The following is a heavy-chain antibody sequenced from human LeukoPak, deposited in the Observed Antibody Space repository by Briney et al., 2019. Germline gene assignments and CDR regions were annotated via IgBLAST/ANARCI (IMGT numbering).Heavy chain of an antibody. Sequence: ASVKVSCKASGYTFTSYYMHWVRQAPGQGLEWMGIINPSGGSTSYAQKFQGRVTMTRDMSTSTVYMELSSLRSEDTAVYYCARVYSSSWYRPYYYYYYYMDVWGKGTTVTVSS. CDR3: ARVYSSSWYRPYYYYYYYMDV. V-gene: IGHV1-46*01. J-gene: IGHJ6*03. D-gene: IGHD6-13*01. CDR2: INPSGGST. CDR1: GYTFTSYY.